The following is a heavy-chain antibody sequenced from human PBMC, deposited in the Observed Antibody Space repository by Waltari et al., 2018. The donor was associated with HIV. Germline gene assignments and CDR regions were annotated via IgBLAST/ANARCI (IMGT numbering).Heavy chain of an antibody. V-gene: IGHV4-59*01. D-gene: IGHD4-17*01. Sequence: QVQLQESGPGLVKPSETLSLTCTVPGASISSSYWSWIRQPPGKGLEWIGYIYYSGSTNYNPSLKSRVTISVDTSKNQFSLKLSSVTAADTAVYYCARVDYGPNPYGMDVWGQGTTVTVSS. J-gene: IGHJ6*02. CDR2: IYYSGST. CDR3: ARVDYGPNPYGMDV. CDR1: GASISSSY.